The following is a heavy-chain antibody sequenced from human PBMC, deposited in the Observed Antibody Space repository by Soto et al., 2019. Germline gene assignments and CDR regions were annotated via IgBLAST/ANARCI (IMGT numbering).Heavy chain of an antibody. CDR2: INSDGSST. CDR1: GFTFSSYW. D-gene: IGHD6-6*01. V-gene: IGHV3-74*01. CDR3: ESVIEYSSSFAFDI. J-gene: IGHJ3*02. Sequence: GGSLRLSCAASGFTFSSYWMHWVRQAPGKGLVWVSRINSDGSSTSYADSVKGRFTISRDNAKNTLYLQMNSLRAEDAAVYECESVIEYSSSFAFDIWGQGTMVTVSS.